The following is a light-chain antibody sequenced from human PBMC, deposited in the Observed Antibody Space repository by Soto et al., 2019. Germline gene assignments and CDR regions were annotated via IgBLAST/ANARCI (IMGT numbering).Light chain of an antibody. V-gene: IGKV3-15*01. CDR2: GAS. J-gene: IGKJ4*01. Sequence: EIVMTQPTATLSVSPGDGATLSCRASQSVGSNLAWYQQKPRQPPRLLIYGASTRATGIPARFSGSGSGTEFTLTISSLQSEDFAVYYCQQYNNWPLTFGGGTKVDIK. CDR3: QQYNNWPLT. CDR1: QSVGSN.